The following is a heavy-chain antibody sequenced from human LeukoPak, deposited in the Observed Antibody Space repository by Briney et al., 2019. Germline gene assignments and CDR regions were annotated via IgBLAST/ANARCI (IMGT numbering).Heavy chain of an antibody. CDR2: IWYDGSNK. Sequence: PGRSLRLSCAASGFTFSSYGMHWVRQAPGKGLEWVAVIWYDGSNKYYADSVKGRFTISRDSSKNTLYLQMNSLRAEDTAVYYCARDRAYSSLGMDVWGKGTTVTVSS. J-gene: IGHJ6*04. D-gene: IGHD6-13*01. CDR3: ARDRAYSSLGMDV. V-gene: IGHV3-33*01. CDR1: GFTFSSYG.